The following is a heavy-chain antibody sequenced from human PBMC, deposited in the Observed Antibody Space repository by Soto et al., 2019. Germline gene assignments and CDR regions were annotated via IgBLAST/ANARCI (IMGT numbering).Heavy chain of an antibody. CDR3: ARQRRDFDY. Sequence: QVQLQESGPGLVKPSVTLSLTCTVSGGSISGYYWSWIRQPPGKGLQWIGYIYSSGSTNYNPSLKSRVTISVDTSKNQFSLNLSSVTAADTAVYYCARQRRDFDYWGQGSLVTVSS. V-gene: IGHV4-59*08. CDR1: GGSISGYY. J-gene: IGHJ4*02. CDR2: IYSSGST.